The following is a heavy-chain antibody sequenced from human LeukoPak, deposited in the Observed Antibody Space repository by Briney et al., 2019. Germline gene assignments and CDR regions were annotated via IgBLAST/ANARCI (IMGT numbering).Heavy chain of an antibody. CDR1: GFIGGDGY. CDR3: AGASSNGVAIDATSFDL. V-gene: IGHV3-66*01. D-gene: IGHD2-15*01. J-gene: IGHJ4*02. CDR2: IYRGGAT. Sequence: GGSLRLSCAVSGFIGGDGYMNWVRQAPGKGLEWLSVIYRGGATYYADSVKGRFFISRDSSKNTWHLQLNSLRGEDTAVYYCAGASSNGVAIDATSFDLWGQGTRVIVSS.